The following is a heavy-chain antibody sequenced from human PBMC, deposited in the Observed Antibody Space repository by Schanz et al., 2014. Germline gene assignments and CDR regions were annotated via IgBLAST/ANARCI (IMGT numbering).Heavy chain of an antibody. J-gene: IGHJ4*02. CDR1: GYNFTTYT. CDR2: IGPDSANT. CDR3: ARTGYCRDSGCYYLGIES. D-gene: IGHD2-15*01. V-gene: IGHV1-2*06. Sequence: QVQLVQSGSELTRPGASVKVSCKASGYNFTTYTMNWVRQAPGQGLEWMGRIGPDSANTNHAHKLQGRATVTSDASISTAFMQLWRIGSEEPSVYYCARTGYCRDSGCYYLGIESWGQGTLVTVSS.